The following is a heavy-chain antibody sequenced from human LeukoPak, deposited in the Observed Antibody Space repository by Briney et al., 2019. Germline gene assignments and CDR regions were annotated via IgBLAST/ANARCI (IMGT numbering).Heavy chain of an antibody. CDR3: TRSLGVVIHGGMDV. Sequence: TLSLTCTVSGGSISGYFWSWIRQPPGKWLEWLGHIYYTGSPNYNPSLKSRVTISLDTSKNQFSLKLSSVTAADTAVYYCTRSLGVVIHGGMDVWGQGTTVTV. V-gene: IGHV4-59*01. CDR2: IYYTGSP. D-gene: IGHD3-3*01. J-gene: IGHJ6*02. CDR1: GGSISGYF.